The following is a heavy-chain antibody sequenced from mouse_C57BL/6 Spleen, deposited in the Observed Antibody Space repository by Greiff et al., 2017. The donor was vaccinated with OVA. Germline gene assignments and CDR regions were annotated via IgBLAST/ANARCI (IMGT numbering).Heavy chain of an antibody. CDR3: AKRGVYEYGGYFEV. CDR1: GYSITSGYY. Sequence: EVQLQQSGPGLVKPSQSLSLTCSVTGYSITSGYYWNWIRPFPGNKLEWMGYISYDGSNNYNPSLKNRISITRDTSKNQVILKWNSVTTEDTATYYGAKRGVYEYGGYFEVWGTGTTVTVSS. J-gene: IGHJ1*03. CDR2: ISYDGSN. V-gene: IGHV3-6*01. D-gene: IGHD2-4*01.